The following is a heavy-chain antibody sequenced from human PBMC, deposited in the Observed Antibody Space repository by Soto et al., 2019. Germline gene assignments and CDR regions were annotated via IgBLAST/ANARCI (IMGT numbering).Heavy chain of an antibody. CDR1: GGSISSGGYY. D-gene: IGHD5-18*01. CDR3: ARGLRPDRRTWIQLWYFDY. J-gene: IGHJ4*02. V-gene: IGHV4-31*03. CDR2: IYYSGST. Sequence: QVQLQESGPGLVKPSQTLSLTCTVSGGSISSGGYYWSWIRQHPGKGLEWIGYIYYSGSTYYNPCLKSRVTISVDTSKNQFSLKLSSVTAADTAVYYCARGLRPDRRTWIQLWYFDYWGQGTLVTVSS.